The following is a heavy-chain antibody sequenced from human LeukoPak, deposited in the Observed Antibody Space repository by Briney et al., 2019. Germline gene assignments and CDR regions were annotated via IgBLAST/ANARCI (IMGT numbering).Heavy chain of an antibody. J-gene: IGHJ4*02. D-gene: IGHD2-15*01. Sequence: ASVKVSCKASGYTFTGYYMHWVRQAPGQGLEWMGWINPNSGGTNYAQKFQGRVTMTRDTSISTAYMELSRLRSDDTAVYYCARVFVVVVAATPSGEYFGYWGQGTLVTVSS. CDR3: ARVFVVVVAATPSGEYFGY. V-gene: IGHV1-2*02. CDR1: GYTFTGYY. CDR2: INPNSGGT.